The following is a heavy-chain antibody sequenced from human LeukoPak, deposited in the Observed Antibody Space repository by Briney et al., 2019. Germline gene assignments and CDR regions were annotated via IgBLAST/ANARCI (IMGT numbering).Heavy chain of an antibody. V-gene: IGHV4-34*01. J-gene: IGHJ6*03. Sequence: SETLSLTCAVYGGSFSGYYWSWIRQPPGKGLEWIGEINHSGSTNYNPSLKSRVTISVDTSKNQFSLKLSSVTAADTAVYYCARGRGIQLWFYYYMDVWGKGTTVTVSS. CDR2: INHSGST. CDR3: ARGRGIQLWFYYYMDV. D-gene: IGHD5-18*01. CDR1: GGSFSGYY.